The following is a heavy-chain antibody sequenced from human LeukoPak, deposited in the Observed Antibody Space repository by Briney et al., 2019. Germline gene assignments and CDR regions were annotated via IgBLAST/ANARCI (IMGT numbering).Heavy chain of an antibody. D-gene: IGHD3-3*01. V-gene: IGHV1-24*01. J-gene: IGHJ4*02. CDR2: FDPEDGET. CDR1: GYTLTELS. Sequence: ASVEVSCKVSGYTLTELSMHWVRQAPGKGLEWMGGFDPEDGETIYAQKFQGRVTMTEDTSTDTAYMELSSLRSEDTAVYYCATVIPARKYYDFWSGPFDYWGQGTLVTVSS. CDR3: ATVIPARKYYDFWSGPFDY.